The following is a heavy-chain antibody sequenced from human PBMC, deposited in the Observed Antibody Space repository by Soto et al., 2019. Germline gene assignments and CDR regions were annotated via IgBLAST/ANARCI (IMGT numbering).Heavy chain of an antibody. J-gene: IGHJ5*01. CDR1: GFTFSSYI. Sequence: GGSLRLSCAASGFTFSSYIMNWVRQAPGKGLEWVSYISSASSNIYYIDSVKGRFTTSRDNAKNSLYLQMNSLRDEDTAVYYCTRGQQLGLYNWFDSWGQATLVTVSS. V-gene: IGHV3-48*02. CDR2: ISSASSNI. D-gene: IGHD1-1*01. CDR3: TRGQQLGLYNWFDS.